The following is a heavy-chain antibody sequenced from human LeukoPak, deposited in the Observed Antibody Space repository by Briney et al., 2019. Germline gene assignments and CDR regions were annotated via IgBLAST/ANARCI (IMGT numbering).Heavy chain of an antibody. CDR1: GFSFSHYW. Sequence: GGSLRLSCATSGFSFSHYWMHWLRQVPGQGPVWVSRIKGDGSTTRNADSVKGRFTISRDNAKNTLYLQMNSLRVEDTAVYYCAREGLECLGSSCQRAAFDYWGQGTPVTVSS. CDR3: AREGLECLGSSCQRAAFDY. J-gene: IGHJ4*02. V-gene: IGHV3-74*01. CDR2: IKGDGSTT. D-gene: IGHD2-2*01.